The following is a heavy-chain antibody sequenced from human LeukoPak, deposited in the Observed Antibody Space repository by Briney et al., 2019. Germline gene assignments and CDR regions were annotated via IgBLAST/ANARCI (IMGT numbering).Heavy chain of an antibody. CDR3: ARDRGPRYYGSSGYYSY. J-gene: IGHJ4*02. Sequence: GASVKVSCKASGYTFTSYGISWVRQAPGQGLEWMGWISAYNGNTNYAQKLQGRVTMTTDTSTSTAYMELRSLRSDDTAVYYCARDRGPRYYGSSGYYSYWGQGTLVTVSS. V-gene: IGHV1-18*01. CDR1: GYTFTSYG. D-gene: IGHD3-22*01. CDR2: ISAYNGNT.